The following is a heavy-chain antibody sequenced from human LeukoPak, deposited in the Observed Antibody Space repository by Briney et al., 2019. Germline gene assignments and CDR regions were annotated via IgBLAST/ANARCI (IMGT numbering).Heavy chain of an antibody. CDR2: INPNSGGT. J-gene: IGHJ5*02. CDR3: ARSPPYCSGGSCPHFDP. D-gene: IGHD2-15*01. V-gene: IGHV1-2*02. CDR1: GYTFTGYY. Sequence: ASVKVSCKASGYTFTGYYMHWVRQASGQGLEWMGWINPNSGGTNYAQKFQGRVTMTRDTSISTAYMELSRLRSDDTAVYYCARSPPYCSGGSCPHFDPWGQGTLVTVSS.